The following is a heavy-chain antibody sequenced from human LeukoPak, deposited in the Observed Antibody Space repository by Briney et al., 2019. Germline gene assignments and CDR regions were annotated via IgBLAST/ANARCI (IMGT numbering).Heavy chain of an antibody. CDR3: AREVTMVRGYRGYYYYMDV. CDR2: ISAYNGNT. Sequence: GASVKVSCKASGYTFTSYGISWVRQAPGQGLEWMGWISAYNGNTNYAQKLQGRVTMTTDTSTSTAYMELRSLRSDDTAVYYCAREVTMVRGYRGYYYYMDVWGKGTTVTVSS. D-gene: IGHD3-10*01. CDR1: GYTFTSYG. V-gene: IGHV1-18*01. J-gene: IGHJ6*03.